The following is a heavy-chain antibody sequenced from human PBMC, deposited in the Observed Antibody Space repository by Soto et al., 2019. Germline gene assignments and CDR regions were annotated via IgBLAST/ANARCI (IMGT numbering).Heavy chain of an antibody. Sequence: QVQLVESGGGVVQPGRSLRLSCAASGFTFSSYAMHWVRQAPGKGLEWVAVISYDGSNKYYADSVKGRFTISRDNSKNTLYLQMNSLRAEDTAVYYCARDQEPSSWSEGPGDYWGQGTLVTVSS. CDR3: ARDQEPSSWSEGPGDY. J-gene: IGHJ4*02. V-gene: IGHV3-30-3*01. D-gene: IGHD6-13*01. CDR2: ISYDGSNK. CDR1: GFTFSSYA.